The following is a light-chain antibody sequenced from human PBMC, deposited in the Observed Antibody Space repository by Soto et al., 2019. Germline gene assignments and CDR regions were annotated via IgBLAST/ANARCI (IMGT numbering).Light chain of an antibody. CDR2: AAS. V-gene: IGKV1-39*01. CDR3: QQSSSRWT. Sequence: DIQMTQSPSSLSASVGERVIISCRASQNVGTFVNWYQQTPGKAPRLLIYAASGLQPGVPSRFSGSGSGTEFTLTIASLQPEDFASYYCQQSSSRWTFGQGTEV. CDR1: QNVGTF. J-gene: IGKJ1*01.